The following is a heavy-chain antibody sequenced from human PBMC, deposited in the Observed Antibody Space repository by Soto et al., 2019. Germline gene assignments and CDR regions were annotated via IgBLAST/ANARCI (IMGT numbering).Heavy chain of an antibody. CDR1: GFTFSSYW. J-gene: IGHJ4*02. V-gene: IGHV3-74*01. CDR2: INSDGSST. D-gene: IGHD4-17*01. CDR3: ARVSEVWTTLLQQLTDVYDY. Sequence: GGSLRLSCAASGFTFSSYWMHWVRQAPGKGLVWVSRINSDGSSTSYADSVKGRFTISRDNAKNTLYLQMNSLRAEDTAVYYCARVSEVWTTLLQQLTDVYDYWGQGTLVTVSS.